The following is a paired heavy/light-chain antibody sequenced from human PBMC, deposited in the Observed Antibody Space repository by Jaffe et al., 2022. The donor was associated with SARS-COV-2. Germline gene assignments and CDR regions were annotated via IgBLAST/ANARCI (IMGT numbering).Heavy chain of an antibody. CDR3: THIYSSYWY. V-gene: IGHV2-5*02. Sequence: QITLKESGPTLVRPTQSLTLTCDFSGFSLRDNGVGVGWVRQTPGKAPEWLALIFWDGDSRYSPSLQDRLTITKDTAKNQVVLTMTYMDPVDTARYYCTHIYSSYWYWGQGTLVTVSS. CDR1: GFSLRDNGVG. CDR2: IFWDGDS. D-gene: IGHD3-22*01. J-gene: IGHJ4*02.
Light chain of an antibody. J-gene: IGKJ5*01. Sequence: DVQMTQSPSSLSASVGDRVTITCRASQTLNNYLNWYQQKPGQAPKLLIFAASTLEGGVPSRFSGSGSGTDFSLTISNLQPEDFATYYCQQTYRTPITFGQGTRLEIK. CDR1: QTLNNY. CDR2: AAS. V-gene: IGKV1-39*01. CDR3: QQTYRTPIT.